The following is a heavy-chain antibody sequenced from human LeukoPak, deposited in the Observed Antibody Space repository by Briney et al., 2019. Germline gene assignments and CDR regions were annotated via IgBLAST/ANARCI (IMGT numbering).Heavy chain of an antibody. D-gene: IGHD6-25*01. Sequence: SETLSLTCTVSGGSISSSKYYWGWIRQPPGKGLEWIGNIYYSGSANHNPSLKSRVTISRDTSKNQFSLKLTSVTTADTAVYYCARAGGVKTAALDLDYWGQGTLVTVSS. V-gene: IGHV4-39*07. CDR2: IYYSGSA. J-gene: IGHJ4*02. CDR3: ARAGGVKTAALDLDY. CDR1: GGSISSSKYY.